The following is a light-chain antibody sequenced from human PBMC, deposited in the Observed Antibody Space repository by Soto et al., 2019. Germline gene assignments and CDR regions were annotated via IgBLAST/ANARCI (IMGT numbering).Light chain of an antibody. Sequence: QSALTQPASVSGSPGQSITLSCTGTSSDVGSYNLVSWYQQHPGKAPKLMIDEGSKRPSGVSNRFSGSNAGKTAYLTISVLQAEDDAYYYCCSYAGSRDVFGTGTKLTVL. J-gene: IGLJ1*01. V-gene: IGLV2-23*01. CDR2: EGS. CDR1: SSDVGSYNL. CDR3: CSYAGSRDV.